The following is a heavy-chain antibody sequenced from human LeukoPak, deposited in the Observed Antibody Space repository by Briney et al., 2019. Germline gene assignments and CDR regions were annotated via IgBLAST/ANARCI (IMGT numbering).Heavy chain of an antibody. J-gene: IGHJ4*02. V-gene: IGHV3-21*01. CDR1: GFTFSSYS. Sequence: PGGSLRLSCAASGFTFSSYSMNWVRQAPGKGLEWVSSISSSSSYIYYADSVKGRFTISRDNAKNSLYLQMNSLRAEDTAVYYCARVDRPQPPFDYWGQGTLVTVSS. D-gene: IGHD2-2*01. CDR2: ISSSSSYI. CDR3: ARVDRPQPPFDY.